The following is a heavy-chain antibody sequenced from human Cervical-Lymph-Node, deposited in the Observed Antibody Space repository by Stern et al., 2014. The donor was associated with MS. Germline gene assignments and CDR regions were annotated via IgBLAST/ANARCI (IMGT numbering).Heavy chain of an antibody. J-gene: IGHJ4*02. V-gene: IGHV4-30-4*08. CDR1: GGAVSSGDRY. Sequence: VQLVESGPGLVKPSQNLSLTCTVSGGAVSSGDRYWSWIRQPPEKGLEWIGYISYSGNTYYNPSLESRVTISMDRSKNQFSLKLRSVTAADTAVYYCARVTEFLRFFYPDYWGQGIRVTVSS. CDR2: ISYSGNT. D-gene: IGHD3-3*01. CDR3: ARVTEFLRFFYPDY.